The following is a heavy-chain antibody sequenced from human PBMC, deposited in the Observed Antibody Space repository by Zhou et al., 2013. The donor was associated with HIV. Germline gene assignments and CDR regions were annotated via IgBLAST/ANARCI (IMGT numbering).Heavy chain of an antibody. CDR3: ARGTPRWLFSVSTHKNSFEY. CDR1: GFTFSSYE. J-gene: IGHJ4*02. D-gene: IGHD3-9*01. CDR2: ISSSGSTI. V-gene: IGHV3-48*03. Sequence: VQLVESGGGLVQPGGSLRLSCAASGFTFSSYEMDWVRQAPGKGLEWVSYISSSGSTIYYADSVKGRFTISRDNAKNSLYLQMNSLRAEDTAVYYCARGTPRWLFSVSTHKNSFEYWGQGTLVTVSS.